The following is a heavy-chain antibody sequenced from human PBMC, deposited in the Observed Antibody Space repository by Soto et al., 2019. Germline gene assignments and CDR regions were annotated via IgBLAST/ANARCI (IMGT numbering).Heavy chain of an antibody. CDR1: GFTFSSYN. CDR3: AREARIQLWQPLDY. V-gene: IGHV3-48*02. D-gene: IGHD5-18*01. Sequence: PGWSLRLSCAASGFTFSSYNMNWVRQAPGRGLEWLSYISSSSSTIYYADSMKGRFTISRDNAKNSLYLQMNSLRDEDAAVYYCAREARIQLWQPLDYWGQGTLVTVSS. J-gene: IGHJ4*02. CDR2: ISSSSSTI.